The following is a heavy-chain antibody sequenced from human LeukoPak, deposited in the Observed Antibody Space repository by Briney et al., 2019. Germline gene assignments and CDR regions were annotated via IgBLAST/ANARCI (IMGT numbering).Heavy chain of an antibody. CDR3: TRATGGLSDY. D-gene: IGHD1-1*01. J-gene: IGHJ4*02. V-gene: IGHV1-18*04. Sequence: SVTVSCKTSGYIFTNYDINWVRQARGEGVEWMGGISAYNGETKYAQKFQDRVTMTTDTSTSTTYMELRSLRSDDTAVYYCTRATGGLSDYWGQGTLVTVSS. CDR2: ISAYNGET. CDR1: GYIFTNYD.